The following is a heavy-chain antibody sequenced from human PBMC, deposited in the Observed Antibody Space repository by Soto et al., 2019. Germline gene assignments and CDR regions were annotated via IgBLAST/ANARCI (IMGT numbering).Heavy chain of an antibody. J-gene: IGHJ3*01. CDR2: IRKDGIKT. Sequence: EVRLVESGGGLVQPGGSLRLSCAASGFTFSSDWMTWVRQAPGKGLEWVANIRKDGIKTSYLDSVKGRLTFSRDNAQGYLDLPMVSLRAEDTALYYCVRDVSPGTSSFYFAAFDLWGQGTMVTVSS. CDR3: VRDVSPGTSSFYFAAFDL. D-gene: IGHD6-13*01. CDR1: GFTFSSDW. V-gene: IGHV3-7*05.